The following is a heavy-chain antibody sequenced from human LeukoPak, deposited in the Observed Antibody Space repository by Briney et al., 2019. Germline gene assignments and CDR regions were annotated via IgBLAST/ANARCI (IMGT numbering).Heavy chain of an antibody. V-gene: IGHV4-61*08. CDR1: GGSISSGDYY. CDR3: ARHDKNPNSSGYYYYY. CDR2: IYYNGST. J-gene: IGHJ4*02. D-gene: IGHD3-22*01. Sequence: SETLSLTCTVSGGSISSGDYYWSWIRQPPGKGLEWIGYIYYNGSTNYNPSLKSRVTISVDTSKNQFSLKLSSVTAADTAVYYCARHDKNPNSSGYYYYYWGQGTLVTVSS.